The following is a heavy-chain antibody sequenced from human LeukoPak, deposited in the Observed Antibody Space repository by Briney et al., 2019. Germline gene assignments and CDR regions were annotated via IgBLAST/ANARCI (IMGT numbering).Heavy chain of an antibody. CDR1: GFTFSSYS. CDR3: TTETDSSGYYTTGLFDY. CDR2: IKSKSDGGTT. Sequence: GGSLRLSCAASGFTFSSYSMNWVRQAPGKGLEWVGRIKSKSDGGTTDYAAPVKGRFTISRDDSKNTLYLQMNSLKTEDTAVYYCTTETDSSGYYTTGLFDYWGQGTLVTVSS. J-gene: IGHJ4*02. D-gene: IGHD3-22*01. V-gene: IGHV3-15*01.